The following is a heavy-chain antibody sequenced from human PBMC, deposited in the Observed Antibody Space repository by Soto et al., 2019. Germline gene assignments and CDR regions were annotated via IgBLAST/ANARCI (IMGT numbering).Heavy chain of an antibody. J-gene: IGHJ4*02. CDR1: GFTISNYA. CDR2: ISYHGNNI. Sequence: GVSLRLYCAVSGFTISNYAMHWYRQAPGKGLEWVAVISYHGNNIYYADSVKGRFTISRDNSKNTLYLQMNNLRPEDSAVYYCAKDSLSSQVEDWGQGTLVTVSS. CDR3: AKDSLSSQVED. V-gene: IGHV3-30-3*01. D-gene: IGHD3-16*02.